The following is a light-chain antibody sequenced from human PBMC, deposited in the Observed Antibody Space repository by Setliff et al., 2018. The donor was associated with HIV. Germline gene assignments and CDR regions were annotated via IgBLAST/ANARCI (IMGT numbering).Light chain of an antibody. CDR1: SSDVGNYNY. CDR2: DVR. Sequence: QSALAQPRSVSGSPGQSVTIPCTGTSSDVGNYNYVSWYQQHPGKAPKVMIYDVRERPSGVPDRFSGSKSGYTASLTISGLRAEDEADYYCCSYAGNYLYVFGTGTKVTVL. CDR3: CSYAGNYLYV. J-gene: IGLJ1*01. V-gene: IGLV2-11*01.